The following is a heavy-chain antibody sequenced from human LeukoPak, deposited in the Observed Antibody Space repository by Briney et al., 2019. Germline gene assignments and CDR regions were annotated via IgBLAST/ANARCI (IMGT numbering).Heavy chain of an antibody. CDR3: ARGWGMMAEEAFDI. D-gene: IGHD2-8*01. CDR2: INHSGST. Sequence: TGGSLRLSCVASGFTFSTYTMNWIRQPPGKGLEWIGEINHSGSTNYNPSLKSRVTISVDTSKNQFSLKLSSVTAADTAVYYCARGWGMMAEEAFDIWGQGTMVTVSS. V-gene: IGHV4-34*01. CDR1: GFTFSTYT. J-gene: IGHJ3*02.